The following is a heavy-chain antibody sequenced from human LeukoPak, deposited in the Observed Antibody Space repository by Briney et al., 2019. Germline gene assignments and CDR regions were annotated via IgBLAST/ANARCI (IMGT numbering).Heavy chain of an antibody. D-gene: IGHD3-16*01. J-gene: IGHJ3*02. CDR1: GGTFSSYA. CDR3: AAGGSWVAFDM. Sequence: SVKVSCKASGGTFSSYAISWVRQAPGQGLEWMGGIIPLFDTLIYAQTFQDKVTITADESTYTAYLELSSLRSDDTAVYYCAAGGSWVAFDMWGQGTMVTV. V-gene: IGHV1-69*13. CDR2: IIPLFDTL.